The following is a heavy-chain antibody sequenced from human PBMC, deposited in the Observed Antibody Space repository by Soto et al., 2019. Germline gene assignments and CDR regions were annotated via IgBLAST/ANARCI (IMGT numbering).Heavy chain of an antibody. CDR3: AGSIAAAGYYFDY. CDR2: ISSSGSTI. D-gene: IGHD6-13*01. Sequence: PGGSLILSCAASGLTFSDYYMSWIRQAPGKGLEWVSYISSSGSTIYYADSVKGRFTISRDNAKNSLYLQMNSLRAEDTAVYYCAGSIAAAGYYFDYWGQGTLVTVSS. V-gene: IGHV3-11*01. CDR1: GLTFSDYY. J-gene: IGHJ4*02.